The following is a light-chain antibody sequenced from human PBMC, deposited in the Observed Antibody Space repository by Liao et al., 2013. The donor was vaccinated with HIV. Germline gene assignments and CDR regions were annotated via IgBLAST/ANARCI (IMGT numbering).Light chain of an antibody. CDR1: KLGDKY. CDR3: QVWDSSIRGVV. Sequence: SYELTQPPSVSVSPGQTASITCSGDKLGDKYACWYQQKPGQAPLLVIYYDTDRPSGIPERFSGSNSGHTATLTISRAEAGDEADYYCQVWDSSIRGVVFGGGTKLTVL. CDR2: YDT. V-gene: IGLV3-1*01. J-gene: IGLJ2*01.